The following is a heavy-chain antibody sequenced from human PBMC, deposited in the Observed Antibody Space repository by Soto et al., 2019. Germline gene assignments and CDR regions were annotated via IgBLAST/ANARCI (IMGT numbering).Heavy chain of an antibody. CDR1: GSSISSGGYY. D-gene: IGHD3-10*01. CDR3: ARELRFGEDYYGMDV. V-gene: IGHV4-31*03. CDR2: IYYSGST. Sequence: QVQLQESGPGLVKPSQTLSLTCTVSGSSISSGGYYWSWIRQHPGKGLEWIGYIYYSGSTYYNPSLKSRVTISVDTSKNQFSLKLSSVTAADTAVYYCARELRFGEDYYGMDVWGQGTTVTVSS. J-gene: IGHJ6*02.